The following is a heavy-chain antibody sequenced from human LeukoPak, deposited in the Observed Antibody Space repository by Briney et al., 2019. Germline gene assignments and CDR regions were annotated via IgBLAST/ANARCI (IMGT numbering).Heavy chain of an antibody. CDR2: INPNSGGT. CDR1: GYTFTGYY. Sequence: AASVKVSCKASGYTFTGYYMHWVRQAPGQGLEWMGWINPNSGGTNYAQKFQGWVTMTRDTSISTAYMELSRLRSDDTAVYYCARAVRPAYMVRGITGPYYYYGMDVWGQGTTVTVSS. CDR3: ARAVRPAYMVRGITGPYYYYGMDV. D-gene: IGHD3-10*01. J-gene: IGHJ6*02. V-gene: IGHV1-2*04.